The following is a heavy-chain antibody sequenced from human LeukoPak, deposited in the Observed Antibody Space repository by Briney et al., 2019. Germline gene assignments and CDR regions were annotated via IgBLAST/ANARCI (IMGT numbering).Heavy chain of an antibody. Sequence: PGGSLRLSCAASGFTFSNNAMIWVRQAPGKGLEWVSAIGGSGGNTYYADSVKGRFTISRDNSKNTLYLQMSSLRAEDTAFYYCARGGYSSGWYRDWGQGTLVTVSS. CDR1: GFTFSNNA. D-gene: IGHD6-19*01. V-gene: IGHV3-23*01. CDR3: ARGGYSSGWYRD. J-gene: IGHJ4*02. CDR2: IGGSGGNT.